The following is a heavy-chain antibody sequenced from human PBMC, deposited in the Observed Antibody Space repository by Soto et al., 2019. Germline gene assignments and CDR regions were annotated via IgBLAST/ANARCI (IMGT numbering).Heavy chain of an antibody. CDR3: ASIPWAFRYEGYYDY. CDR2: ISSSSSYI. Sequence: GGSLRLSCAASGFTFSSYSMNWVRQAPGKGLEWVSSISSSSSYIYYADSVKGRFTISRDNAKNSLYLQMNSLRAEDTAVYYCASIPWAFRYEGYYDYWGQGTLVTVSS. D-gene: IGHD1-1*01. CDR1: GFTFSSYS. J-gene: IGHJ4*02. V-gene: IGHV3-21*01.